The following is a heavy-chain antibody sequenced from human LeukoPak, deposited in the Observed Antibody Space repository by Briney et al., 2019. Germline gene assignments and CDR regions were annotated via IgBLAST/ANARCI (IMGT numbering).Heavy chain of an antibody. D-gene: IGHD4-17*01. CDR2: INSNSDTV. J-gene: IGHJ4*02. V-gene: IGHV3-48*04. CDR3: ARDRTRTTVLDY. CDR1: GFTFRTYG. Sequence: GGSLRLSCAASGFTFRTYGMNWVRQAPGKGLEWISYINSNSDTVHYSNSVEGRFTISRDNAKNSLYLQMNSLRAEDTAMYYCARDRTRTTVLDYWGQGTLVTVSS.